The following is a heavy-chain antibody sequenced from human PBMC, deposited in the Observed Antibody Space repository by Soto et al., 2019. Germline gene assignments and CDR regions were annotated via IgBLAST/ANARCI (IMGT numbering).Heavy chain of an antibody. V-gene: IGHV3-33*01. J-gene: IGHJ4*02. D-gene: IGHD3-10*01. CDR1: GFNFSSYG. CDR3: GRGVRGVIIH. Sequence: QVQLVESGGGVVQPGRSLRLSCAASGFNFSSYGLHWVRQAPGKGLEWVAVIYYDGSKKDYGDSVQGRFTISRDNSKNTLYLQMNSLRAGDTAVYYCGRGVRGVIIHWGQGTLVTVSS. CDR2: IYYDGSKK.